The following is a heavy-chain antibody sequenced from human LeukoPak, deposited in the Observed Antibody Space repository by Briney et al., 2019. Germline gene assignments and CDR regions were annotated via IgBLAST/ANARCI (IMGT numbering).Heavy chain of an antibody. D-gene: IGHD2-8*01. CDR1: GGSISSGGYY. V-gene: IGHV4-31*03. J-gene: IGHJ5*02. Sequence: SETLSLTCTVSGGSISSGGYYWSWIRQHPGKGLEWIGYIYYSGSTYYNPSLKSRVTISVDTSKNQFSLKLSSVTAADTAVYYCARVLYAIPGWFDPWGQGTLVTVSS. CDR2: IYYSGST. CDR3: ARVLYAIPGWFDP.